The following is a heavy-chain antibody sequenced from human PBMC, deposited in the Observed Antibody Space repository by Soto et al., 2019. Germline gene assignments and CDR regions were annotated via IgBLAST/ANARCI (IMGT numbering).Heavy chain of an antibody. D-gene: IGHD6-13*01. J-gene: IGHJ6*02. CDR2: TRNKANSYTT. Sequence: SGGSLRLSCAASGFTFSDHYMDWVRQAPGKGLEWVGRTRNKANSYTTEYAASVKGRFTISRDDSKNSLYLQMNSLKTEDTAVYYCARGGYSSTWYYYYYGMDVWGQGTTVTVSS. CDR3: ARGGYSSTWYYYYYGMDV. V-gene: IGHV3-72*01. CDR1: GFTFSDHY.